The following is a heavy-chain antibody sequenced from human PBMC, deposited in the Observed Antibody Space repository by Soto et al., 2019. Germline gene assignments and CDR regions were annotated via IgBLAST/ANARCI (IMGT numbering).Heavy chain of an antibody. Sequence: QVQLQESGPGLVKPSETLSLTCTVSGGSLDTYYWSWIRQPPGKGLEWIGYIYYSGGTKYNPSLKSRVTISIDTSRNDFSLKLRSVTAADTAVYYCARGGIYSSGWYAKDFDYWGQGNMVTVSS. D-gene: IGHD6-19*01. CDR1: GGSLDTYY. CDR2: IYYSGGT. J-gene: IGHJ4*02. CDR3: ARGGIYSSGWYAKDFDY. V-gene: IGHV4-59*01.